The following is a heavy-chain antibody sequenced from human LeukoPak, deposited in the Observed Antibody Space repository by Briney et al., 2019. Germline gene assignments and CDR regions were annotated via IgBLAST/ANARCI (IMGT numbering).Heavy chain of an antibody. CDR1: GGSISSYY. J-gene: IGHJ6*03. Sequence: PSETLSFTCTVSGGSISSYYWSWIRQPARKGLEWIGRIYTSGSTNYNPSLKSRVTISVDTSKNQFSLKLSSVTAADTAVYYCASFPIYYGSGSYYLPYYYYMDVWGKGTTVTVSS. V-gene: IGHV4-4*07. D-gene: IGHD3-10*01. CDR3: ASFPIYYGSGSYYLPYYYYMDV. CDR2: IYTSGST.